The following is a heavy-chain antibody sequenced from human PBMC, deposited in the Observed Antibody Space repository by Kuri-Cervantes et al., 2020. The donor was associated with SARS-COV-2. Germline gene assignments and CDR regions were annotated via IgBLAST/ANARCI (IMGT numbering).Heavy chain of an antibody. Sequence: GSLRLSCTVSGGSISSYYWSWIRQPAGKGLEWTGRIYTSGSTNYNPSLKSRVTMSVDTSKNQFSLKLSSVTAADTAVYYCAREYYDILTGHQLFDYWGQGTLVTVSS. CDR1: GGSISSYY. J-gene: IGHJ4*02. D-gene: IGHD3-9*01. CDR2: IYTSGST. V-gene: IGHV4-4*07. CDR3: AREYYDILTGHQLFDY.